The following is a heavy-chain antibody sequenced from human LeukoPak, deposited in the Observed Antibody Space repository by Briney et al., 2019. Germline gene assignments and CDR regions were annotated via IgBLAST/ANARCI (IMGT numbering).Heavy chain of an antibody. Sequence: GGSLRLSCAASGFTFSSYSMNWVRRAPGKGLEWVSYISSSSSTIYYADSVKGRFTISRDNAKNSLYLQMNSLRDEDTAVYYCARDPIPGYSSGWYEWGQGTLVTVSS. V-gene: IGHV3-48*02. D-gene: IGHD6-19*01. J-gene: IGHJ4*02. CDR3: ARDPIPGYSSGWYE. CDR2: ISSSSSTI. CDR1: GFTFSSYS.